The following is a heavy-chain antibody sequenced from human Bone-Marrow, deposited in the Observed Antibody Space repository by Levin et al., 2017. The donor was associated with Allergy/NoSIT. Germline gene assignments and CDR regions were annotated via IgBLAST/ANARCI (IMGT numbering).Heavy chain of an antibody. CDR3: AIYRSLSSADEH. CDR1: GHSFTDYG. V-gene: IGHV1-18*01. J-gene: IGHJ4*02. Sequence: ASVKVSCYTSGHSFTDYGITWVRQAPGQGREWMGWISGDNGNTHYLERFQGRVTMTRETTARRAYMELRNLRSDDTAVYYCAIYRSLSSADEHWGQGTLVTVSS. D-gene: IGHD6-19*01. CDR2: ISGDNGNT.